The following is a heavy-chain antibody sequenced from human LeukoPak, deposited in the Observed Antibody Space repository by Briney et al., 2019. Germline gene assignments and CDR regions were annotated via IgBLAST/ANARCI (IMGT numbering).Heavy chain of an antibody. Sequence: GGSLRLSCAASGITFSTYNMNWVRQAPGKGLEWVSYISSSSSTIYYADSVKGRFTISRDNAKNSLYLQMNSLRAEDTAVYYCARAFRDVIFDSWGQGTLVTVSS. CDR1: GITFSTYN. CDR3: ARAFRDVIFDS. V-gene: IGHV3-48*04. CDR2: ISSSSSTI. D-gene: IGHD5-24*01. J-gene: IGHJ4*02.